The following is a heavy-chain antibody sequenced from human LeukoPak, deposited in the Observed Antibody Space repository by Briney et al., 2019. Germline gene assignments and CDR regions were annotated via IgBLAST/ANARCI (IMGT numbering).Heavy chain of an antibody. V-gene: IGHV4-34*01. CDR2: INHSGST. J-gene: IGHJ6*02. CDR1: GGSFSGYY. D-gene: IGHD3-3*01. Sequence: PSETLSLTCAVYGGSFSGYYWSWIRQPPGKGLEWIGEINHSGSTNYNPSLKSRVTISVDTSKNQFSLKLSSVTAADTAVYYCARVTYYDFWSGYYNPYYYYGMDVWGQGTTDTVSS. CDR3: ARVTYYDFWSGYYNPYYYYGMDV.